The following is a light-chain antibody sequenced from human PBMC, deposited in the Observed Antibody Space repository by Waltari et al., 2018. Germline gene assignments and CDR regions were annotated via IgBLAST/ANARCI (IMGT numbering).Light chain of an antibody. CDR3: CSYAGPATFVV. J-gene: IGLJ2*01. CDR2: EVY. Sequence: QSDLTQPASVSGSPGQSITISCTGMSSDVGSYYLVSWYQQFPGRAPQLIIYEVYRRPSGISDRFSGSKSGNTASLTISGLRAEDEADYYCCSYAGPATFVVFGGGTKLTVL. V-gene: IGLV2-23*02. CDR1: SSDVGSYYL.